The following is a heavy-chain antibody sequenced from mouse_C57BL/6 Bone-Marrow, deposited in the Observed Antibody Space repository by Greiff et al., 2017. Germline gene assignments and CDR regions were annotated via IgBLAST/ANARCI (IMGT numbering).Heavy chain of an antibody. Sequence: QVQLKESGPGLVQPSQSLSITCTVSGFSLTSYGVHWVRQPPGKGLEWLGVIWSGGSTDYNAAFISRLSISKDNSKSLVFFKMNSLQDDDTAIYYWAKDDYYGSSPFAYWGQGTLVTVSA. V-gene: IGHV2-4*01. J-gene: IGHJ3*01. CDR3: AKDDYYGSSPFAY. D-gene: IGHD1-1*01. CDR2: IWSGGST. CDR1: GFSLTSYG.